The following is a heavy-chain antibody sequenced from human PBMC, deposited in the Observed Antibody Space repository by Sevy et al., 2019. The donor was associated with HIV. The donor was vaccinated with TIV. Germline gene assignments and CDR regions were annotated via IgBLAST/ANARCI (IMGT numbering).Heavy chain of an antibody. CDR3: AKDLGWPL. J-gene: IGHJ4*02. CDR2: ITSTGSTT. V-gene: IGHV3-23*01. CDR1: GFIFGNHA. D-gene: IGHD2-15*01. Sequence: GGSLRLSCAASGFIFGNHAMSWVRQTPGKWLEWVSGITSTGSTTYYMDSVKGRFTISRDNSKNTLYLQMNSLRAEDTAVYYCAKDLGWPLWGQGTLVTVSS.